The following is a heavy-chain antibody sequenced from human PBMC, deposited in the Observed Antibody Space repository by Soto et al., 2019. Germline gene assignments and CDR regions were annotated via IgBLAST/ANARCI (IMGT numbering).Heavy chain of an antibody. CDR2: VWFDGTKE. CDR3: ARVSTGDTSPNYFDF. V-gene: IGHV3-33*01. J-gene: IGHJ4*02. CDR1: GFTFSYYG. D-gene: IGHD2-21*02. Sequence: QVHLVESGGGVVQPGRSLRLSCAASGFTFSYYGMHWVRQAPGQGLAWVAFVWFDGTKEFYADSVKGRFTISRDNSNNTLYLQMNSLRAEDTALYYCARVSTGDTSPNYFDFWGQGTLVTVSS.